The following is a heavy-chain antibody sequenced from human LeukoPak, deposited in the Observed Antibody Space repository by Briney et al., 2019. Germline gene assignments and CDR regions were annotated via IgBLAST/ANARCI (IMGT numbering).Heavy chain of an antibody. V-gene: IGHV3-74*01. CDR3: ARGANNWNYRSYFDF. J-gene: IGHJ4*02. D-gene: IGHD1-7*01. CDR2: MNSDGTTT. CDR1: GFSSSDYW. Sequence: GGSLRLSCAASGFSSSDYWMHWVRHAPGKGLVWVSRMNSDGTTTNYADSVKGRFTISRDNSKNTLYLQMNSLRAEDTAIYYCARGANNWNYRSYFDFRGQGTLVTVSS.